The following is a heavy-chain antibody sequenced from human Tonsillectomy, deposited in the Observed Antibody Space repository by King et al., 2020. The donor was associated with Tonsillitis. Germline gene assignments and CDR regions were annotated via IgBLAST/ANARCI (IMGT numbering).Heavy chain of an antibody. V-gene: IGHV1-2*02. CDR1: GYTFTDYY. J-gene: IGHJ3*02. CDR3: ARVFRSTMIFSGYDRDDTFDI. D-gene: IGHD3/OR15-3a*01. Sequence: QLVQSGAEVKKPGASVKVSCKASGYTFTDYYLHWVRQAPGQGLEWMGGINPNNGGTHYAQKFQGRVTMTRDTSITTAFMEMSRLRSDDTAMYYCARVFRSTMIFSGYDRDDTFDIWGQGTMVIVSS. CDR2: INPNNGGT.